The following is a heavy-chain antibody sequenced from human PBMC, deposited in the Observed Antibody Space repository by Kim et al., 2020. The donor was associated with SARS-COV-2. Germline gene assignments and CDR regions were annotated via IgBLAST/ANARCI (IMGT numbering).Heavy chain of an antibody. J-gene: IGHJ6*02. CDR1: GFTFSSYA. CDR2: ISYDGSNK. Sequence: GGSLRLSCAASGFTFSSYAMHWVRQAPGKGLEWVAVISYDGSNKYYADPVKGRFTISRDNSKNTLYLQMNSLRAEDTAVYYCARESSSYNWNDKGGDYYYGMDVWGQGTTVTVSS. D-gene: IGHD1-1*01. V-gene: IGHV3-30*04. CDR3: ARESSSYNWNDKGGDYYYGMDV.